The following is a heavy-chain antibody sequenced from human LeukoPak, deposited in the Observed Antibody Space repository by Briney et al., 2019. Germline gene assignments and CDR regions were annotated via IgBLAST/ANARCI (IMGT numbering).Heavy chain of an antibody. V-gene: IGHV3-21*01. J-gene: IGHJ4*02. CDR1: GFTFSSYS. CDR3: ARVREWLRSSVYFDY. Sequence: GGSLGLSCAASGFTFSSYSMNWVRQAPGKGLEWVSSISSSSSYIYYADSVKGRFTISRDNAKNSLYLQMNSLRAEDTAVYYCARVREWLRSSVYFDYWGQGTLVTVSS. CDR2: ISSSSSYI. D-gene: IGHD5-12*01.